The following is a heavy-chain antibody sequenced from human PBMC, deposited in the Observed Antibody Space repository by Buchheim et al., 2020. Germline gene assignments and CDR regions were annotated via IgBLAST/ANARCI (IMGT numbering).Heavy chain of an antibody. J-gene: IGHJ5*01. CDR2: IHHSGST. Sequence: QLQLQESGSGLVKPSQTLSLTCAVSGGSISSGGYSWSWIRQTPGKGLQWIGYIHHSGSTFYNPSLKSRVTITVDGVKNQFSLRLDSVTAADTAFYYCARGLASAGFDSWGQGIL. V-gene: IGHV4-30-2*01. CDR3: ARGLASAGFDS. D-gene: IGHD2-2*01. CDR1: GGSISSGGYS.